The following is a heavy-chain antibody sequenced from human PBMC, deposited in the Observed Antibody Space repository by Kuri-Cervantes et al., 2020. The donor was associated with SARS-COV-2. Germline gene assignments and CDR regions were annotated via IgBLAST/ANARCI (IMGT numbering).Heavy chain of an antibody. Sequence: GGVLKISCAASAFTFNNYGMSWVRQAPGKGLEWVAIISYSGENTYYADSVKGRFTISRDNSKNTVYLQMNSLRAEDTAIYHCAKGSRRSVASLIFDYWGQGTLVTVSS. CDR3: AKGSRRSVASLIFDY. J-gene: IGHJ4*02. D-gene: IGHD5-12*01. CDR1: AFTFNNYG. CDR2: ISYSGENT. V-gene: IGHV3-23*01.